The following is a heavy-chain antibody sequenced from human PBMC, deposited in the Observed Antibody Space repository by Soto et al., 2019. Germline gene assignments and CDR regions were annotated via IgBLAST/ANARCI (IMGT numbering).Heavy chain of an antibody. D-gene: IGHD3-10*01. Sequence: ASVKFSCKASGYTFTSYGISWVRQAPGQVLECMVWRGAYNGNTKXXXRLQGRGXXTTDTSTSTAXMELSXLRSDDTGVYYCAREYYYGSVPWYCGRGTLVTVSX. CDR1: GYTFTSYG. CDR2: RGAYNGNT. J-gene: IGHJ4*02. V-gene: IGHV1-18*01. CDR3: AREYYYGSVPWY.